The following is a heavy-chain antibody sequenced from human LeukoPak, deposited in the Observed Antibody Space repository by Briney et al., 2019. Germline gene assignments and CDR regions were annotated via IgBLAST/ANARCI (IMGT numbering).Heavy chain of an antibody. Sequence: GRSLRLSCAASGFTFSSYGMHWVRQAPGKGLEWVAVISYDGSNKYYADSVKGRFTISRDNSKNTLYLQMNSLRAEDTAVYYCANHPYDFWSGYFDYWGQGTLVTVSS. D-gene: IGHD3-3*01. CDR1: GFTFSSYG. CDR2: ISYDGSNK. J-gene: IGHJ4*02. V-gene: IGHV3-30*18. CDR3: ANHPYDFWSGYFDY.